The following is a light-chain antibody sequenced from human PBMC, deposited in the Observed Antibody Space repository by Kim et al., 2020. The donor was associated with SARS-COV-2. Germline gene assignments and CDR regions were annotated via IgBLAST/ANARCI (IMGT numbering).Light chain of an antibody. Sequence: DIQMTQSPSTLSAFVGDRVTITCRASQSVDGWLAWYQQKPGKAPRLLIYQASKLASGVPSRFSGSGSGTDFTLTVNNLQLHDSAVYYCKQYETYWTFGPGTKVDIK. CDR2: QAS. J-gene: IGKJ1*01. CDR1: QSVDGW. CDR3: KQYETYWT. V-gene: IGKV1-5*03.